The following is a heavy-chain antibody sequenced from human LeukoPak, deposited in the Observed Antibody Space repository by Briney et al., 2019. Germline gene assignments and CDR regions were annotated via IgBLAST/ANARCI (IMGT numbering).Heavy chain of an antibody. CDR2: ISWNSGSI. CDR1: GFTFSSYW. V-gene: IGHV3-9*01. J-gene: IGHJ4*02. D-gene: IGHD3-22*01. CDR3: AKSYYYDSSGYPFDY. Sequence: GGSLRLSCAASGFTFSSYWMHWVRQAPGKGLEWVSGISWNSGSIGYADSVKGRFTISRDNAKNSLYLQMNSLRAEDTALYYCAKSYYYDSSGYPFDYWGQGTLVTVSS.